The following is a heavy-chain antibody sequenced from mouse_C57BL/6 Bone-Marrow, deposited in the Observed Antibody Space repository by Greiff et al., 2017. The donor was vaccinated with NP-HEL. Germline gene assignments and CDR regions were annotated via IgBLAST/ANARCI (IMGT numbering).Heavy chain of an antibody. J-gene: IGHJ2*01. CDR2: IWSGGST. D-gene: IGHD1-1*01. Sequence: QVQLKESGPGLVQPSQSLSITCTVSGFSLTSYGVHWVRQPPGKGLEWLGVIWSGGSTDYNAAFISRLSISKDNSKSQVFFKMNSLQADDTAIYYCAKNTTVVARMGDYWGQGTTLTVSS. CDR1: GFSLTSYG. V-gene: IGHV2-4*01. CDR3: AKNTTVVARMGDY.